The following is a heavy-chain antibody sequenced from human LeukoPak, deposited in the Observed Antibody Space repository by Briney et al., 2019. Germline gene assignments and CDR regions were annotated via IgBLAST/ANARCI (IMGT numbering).Heavy chain of an antibody. CDR1: GFSFSSDA. V-gene: IGHV3-30-3*01. CDR2: ISYDGSNK. J-gene: IGHJ5*02. D-gene: IGHD2-2*01. CDR3: ARISRKYQLDNWFDP. Sequence: PGGSLRLSCAASGFSFSSDAMHWVRQAPGKGLEWVAVISYDGSNKYYADSVKGRFTISRDNSKNTLYLQMNSLRAEDTAVYYCARISRKYQLDNWFDPWGQGTLVTVSS.